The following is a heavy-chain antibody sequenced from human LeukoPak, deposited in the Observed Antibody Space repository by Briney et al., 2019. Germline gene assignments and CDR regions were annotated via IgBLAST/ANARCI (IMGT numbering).Heavy chain of an antibody. CDR3: AKGAVELQVYY. J-gene: IGHJ4*02. D-gene: IGHD1-26*01. CDR1: GFTFSSYA. CDR2: ISGRGGST. Sequence: GGSLRLSCAASGFTFSSYAMSWVRPAPGRGLEGVSAISGRGGSTHYADSVKGRFTISRDNSKNTLYLQMNSLRAEDTAVYYCAKGAVELQVYYWGQGTLVTVSS. V-gene: IGHV3-23*01.